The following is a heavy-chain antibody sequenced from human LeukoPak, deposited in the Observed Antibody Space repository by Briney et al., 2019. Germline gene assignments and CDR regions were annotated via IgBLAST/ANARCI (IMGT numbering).Heavy chain of an antibody. J-gene: IGHJ4*02. V-gene: IGHV3-30*18. CDR3: AKERSERVSRAHLHTVVTAPIDY. D-gene: IGHD2-21*02. CDR2: ISYDGSNK. CDR1: GFTFSSYG. Sequence: GGSLRLSCAASGFTFSSYGMHWVRQAPGKGLEWVAVISYDGSNKYYADSVKGRFTISRDNSKNTLYLQMNSLRAEDTAVYYCAKERSERVSRAHLHTVVTAPIDYWGQGTLVTVSS.